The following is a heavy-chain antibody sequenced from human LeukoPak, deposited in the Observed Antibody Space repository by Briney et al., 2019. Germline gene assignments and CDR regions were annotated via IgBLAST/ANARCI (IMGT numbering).Heavy chain of an antibody. Sequence: SETLSLTCTVSGYSISSGYYWSWIRQPPGKGLEWIGEINHSGSTNYNPSLKSRVIISVDTSKNQFSLKLKSVTGADTAVYYCARGSPKHDSWGQGTLVTVSS. CDR3: ARGSPKHDS. J-gene: IGHJ5*01. V-gene: IGHV4-38-2*02. CDR1: GYSISSGYY. CDR2: INHSGST.